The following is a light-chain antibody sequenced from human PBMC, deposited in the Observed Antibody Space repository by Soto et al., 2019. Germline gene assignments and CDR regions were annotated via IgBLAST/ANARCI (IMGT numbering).Light chain of an antibody. J-gene: IGKJ2*01. CDR1: QNIHTF. CDR2: AAY. CDR3: QESYSTPMYT. V-gene: IGKV1-39*01. Sequence: DIQMTQSPSSLSASVGDRVTITCRASQNIHTFLNWYQQKPGKAPKFLIYAAYILHSGVPSRFSGSGSGTDFTLTISSLQPEDFATYYCQESYSTPMYTFGQGTKLEI.